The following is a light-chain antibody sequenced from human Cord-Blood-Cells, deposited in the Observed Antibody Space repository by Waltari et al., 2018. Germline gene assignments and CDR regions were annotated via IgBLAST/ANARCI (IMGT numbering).Light chain of an antibody. J-gene: IGKJ1*01. CDR1: QSVSSY. Sequence: EIVLTQSPATLSLSPGERATLSCRASQSVSSYLAWYQQKPGQAPRLLIYDVSNRATGIPARFSGSGSGTDFTLTISSLEPEDFAVYYCQQRSNWPVTFGQGTKVEIK. CDR3: QQRSNWPVT. V-gene: IGKV3-11*01. CDR2: DVS.